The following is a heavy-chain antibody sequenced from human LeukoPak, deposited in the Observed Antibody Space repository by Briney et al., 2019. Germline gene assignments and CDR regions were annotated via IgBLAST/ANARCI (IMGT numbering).Heavy chain of an antibody. D-gene: IGHD2-2*01. V-gene: IGHV4-34*01. CDR2: INHSGST. CDR1: GGSFSGYY. CDR3: ERGRRGGIVVVPAAKYYFDY. J-gene: IGHJ4*02. Sequence: SETLSLTCAVYGGSFSGYYWSWIRQPPGKGLEWIGEINHSGSTNYNPSLKSRVTISVDTSKNQFSLKLSSVTAADTAVYYRERGRRGGIVVVPAAKYYFDYWGQGTLVTVSS.